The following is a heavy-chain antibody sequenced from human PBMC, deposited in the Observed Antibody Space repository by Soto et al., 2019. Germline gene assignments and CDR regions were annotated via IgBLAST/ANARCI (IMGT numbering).Heavy chain of an antibody. CDR3: ARTNFYGNNWYFSK. V-gene: IGHV4-59*08. J-gene: IGHJ4*02. CDR1: GASLSPYY. D-gene: IGHD6-13*01. Sequence: PSETLSLTCTLSGASLSPYYWSWIRQPPGKGLEWIGYIYYSGNTKYNPSLESRTTILVDTSKNEYSLKMTSVTAADTASYFCARTNFYGNNWYFSKWGPGTLVTVSS. CDR2: IYYSGNT.